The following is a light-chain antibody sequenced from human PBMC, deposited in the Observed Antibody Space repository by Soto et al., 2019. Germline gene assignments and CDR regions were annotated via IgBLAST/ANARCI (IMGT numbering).Light chain of an antibody. Sequence: DIQLTQSPSFLSASVGDRLTITCRASQDISTYLTWYQQNPGQAPKLLIYTASTLQSGVPSRFSGSGSGTEFTLTISSLQPEDVATYYCQQLHSFPPTFGQGTRVEIK. CDR1: QDISTY. J-gene: IGKJ1*01. CDR3: QQLHSFPPT. CDR2: TAS. V-gene: IGKV1-9*01.